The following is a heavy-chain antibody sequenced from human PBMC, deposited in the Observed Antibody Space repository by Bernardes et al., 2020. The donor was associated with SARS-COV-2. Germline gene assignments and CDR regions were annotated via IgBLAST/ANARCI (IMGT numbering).Heavy chain of an antibody. J-gene: IGHJ4*02. Sequence: VSCKASGYTFTGYYMHWVRQAPGQGLEWMGWITTTSGGTTYAQTFQGRVTMTRDTSISTAYMELRRLRSDDTAVYYCARAGSGYYYDYWGKGTLVNVSS. CDR2: ITTTSGGT. CDR1: GYTFTGYY. D-gene: IGHD3-22*01. CDR3: ARAGSGYYYDY. V-gene: IGHV1-2*02.